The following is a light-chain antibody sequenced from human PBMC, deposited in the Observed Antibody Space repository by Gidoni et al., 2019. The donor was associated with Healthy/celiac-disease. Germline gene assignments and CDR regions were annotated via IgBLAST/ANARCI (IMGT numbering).Light chain of an antibody. Sequence: EIVLTQSPATLSLSPGERATLSCRASQSVSSYLAWYQQKPGQAPRLLIYDASNRATGLPARFSGSGSGTDFTLPISSLEPEDFAVYYCQQRSNWPGTFGQGTKVEIK. J-gene: IGKJ1*01. CDR1: QSVSSY. CDR2: DAS. CDR3: QQRSNWPGT. V-gene: IGKV3-11*01.